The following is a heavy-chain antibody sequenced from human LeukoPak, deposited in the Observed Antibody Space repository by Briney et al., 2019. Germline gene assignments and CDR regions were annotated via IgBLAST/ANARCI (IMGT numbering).Heavy chain of an antibody. J-gene: IGHJ4*02. D-gene: IGHD6-19*01. Sequence: QPGGPLKLSCAASGFTFSGSAMHWVRQAPGKGLEGVAFIRYDGSNKYYADSVKGRFTISRDNSKNTLYLQMNSLRDEDTAMYYCATDFIAVAGTIRHFDYWGQGTLVTVSS. CDR2: IRYDGSNK. CDR3: ATDFIAVAGTIRHFDY. CDR1: GFTFSGSA. V-gene: IGHV3-30*02.